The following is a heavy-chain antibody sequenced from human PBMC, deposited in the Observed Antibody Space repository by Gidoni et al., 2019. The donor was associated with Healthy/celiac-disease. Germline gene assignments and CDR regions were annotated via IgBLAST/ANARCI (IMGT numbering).Heavy chain of an antibody. CDR3: ALGGYCSGGSCYYFDY. J-gene: IGHJ4*02. Sequence: QVQLVQSGAEVKKPGSSVKVSCKASGGTFSSYAISWVRQAPGQGLEWMGRISPILGIANYAQKFQGRVTITADKSTSTAYMELSSLRSEDTAVYYCALGGYCSGGSCYYFDYWGQGTLVTVSS. CDR1: GGTFSSYA. CDR2: ISPILGIA. D-gene: IGHD2-15*01. V-gene: IGHV1-69*04.